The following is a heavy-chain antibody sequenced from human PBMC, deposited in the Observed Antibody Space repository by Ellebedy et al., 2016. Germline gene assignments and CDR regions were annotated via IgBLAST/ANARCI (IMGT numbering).Heavy chain of an antibody. CDR1: GGSISSGGYY. Sequence: SETLSLTCTVSGGSISSGGYYWSWIRQHPGTGLEWIGYIYYSGSTYYNPSLKSRITISVDTSKNQFSLKLSSVTAADTAVYYCYVSYYGMDVWGQGTTVSVSS. D-gene: IGHD3-16*01. CDR2: IYYSGST. V-gene: IGHV4-31*03. J-gene: IGHJ6*02. CDR3: YVSYYGMDV.